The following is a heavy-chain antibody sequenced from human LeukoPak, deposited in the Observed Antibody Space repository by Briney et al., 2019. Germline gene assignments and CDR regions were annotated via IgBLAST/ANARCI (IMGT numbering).Heavy chain of an antibody. CDR1: GYTITGYY. V-gene: IGHV1-2*02. J-gene: IGHJ4*02. Sequence: ASVKVSCKASGYTITGYYIHWVRQAPGQGLEWMGWINPNSGDTNYAQKFQGRVTMTRDTSINTAFMELSRLRSDDTAVYYCARGRLPYYYGSGSYYNEGVPGDYWGQGTLVTVSS. D-gene: IGHD3-10*01. CDR3: ARGRLPYYYGSGSYYNEGVPGDY. CDR2: INPNSGDT.